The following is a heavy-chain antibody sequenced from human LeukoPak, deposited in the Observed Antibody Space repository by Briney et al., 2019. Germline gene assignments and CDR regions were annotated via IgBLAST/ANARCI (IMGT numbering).Heavy chain of an antibody. D-gene: IGHD2-2*01. CDR1: GGTFSSYA. CDR3: AREERYCSSSRCFVGVGNDY. Sequence: ASVKVSCKASGGTFSSYAISWVRQAPGQGLEWMGGIIPIFGTANYAQKFQGRVTITADESTSTAYMELTSLRSDDTAVYYCAREERYCSSSRCFVGVGNDYWGQGTLVSVSS. V-gene: IGHV1-69*01. J-gene: IGHJ4*02. CDR2: IIPIFGTA.